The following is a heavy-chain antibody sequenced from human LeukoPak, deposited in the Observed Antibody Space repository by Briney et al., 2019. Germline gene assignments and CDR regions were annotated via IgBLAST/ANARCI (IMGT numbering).Heavy chain of an antibody. D-gene: IGHD4-17*01. V-gene: IGHV4-39*01. Sequence: PSETLSLTCTVSGGSISSRRYYWGWIRQPPGKGLEWIGSIYYSGRTYYNPSLKSRVTISVDTSKKQFSLKLTSVTAADTAVYYCARPSPTLDYGDYGGADAFHIWGQGTMVTVSS. CDR3: ARPSPTLDYGDYGGADAFHI. J-gene: IGHJ3*02. CDR2: IYYSGRT. CDR1: GGSISSRRYY.